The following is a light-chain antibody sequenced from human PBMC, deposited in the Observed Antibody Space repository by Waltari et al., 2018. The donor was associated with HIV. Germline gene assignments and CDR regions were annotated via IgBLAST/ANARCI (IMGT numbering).Light chain of an antibody. J-gene: IGLJ1*01. CDR3: CAYAAGHVSYV. Sequence: QSALTQPPSVSGSPGQSVTISCTGTTSDVGFYDYVSWYQQYPGKAPNLIIFDVNQRPSGVPERFSGSKSGNTASLTISGLQPGDEADYFCCAYAAGHVSYVFGNGTAVAVL. CDR1: TSDVGFYDY. V-gene: IGLV2-11*01. CDR2: DVN.